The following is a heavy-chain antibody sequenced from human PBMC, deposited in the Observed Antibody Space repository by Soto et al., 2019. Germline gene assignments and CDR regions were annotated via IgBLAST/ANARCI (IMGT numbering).Heavy chain of an antibody. V-gene: IGHV4-4*07. CDR2: IYATGTT. J-gene: IGHJ5*02. CDR3: VRDGTKTLRDWFDP. D-gene: IGHD1-1*01. CDR1: GASISGYY. Sequence: SETLSLTCTVSGASISGYYWSWIRKSAGKGLEWIGRIYATGTTDYNPSLKSRVMMSVDTSKKQFSLRLRSVTAADTAIYYCVRDGTKTLRDWFDPWGQGISVTVSS.